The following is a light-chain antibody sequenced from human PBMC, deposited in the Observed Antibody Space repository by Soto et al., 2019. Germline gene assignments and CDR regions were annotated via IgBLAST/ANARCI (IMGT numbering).Light chain of an antibody. CDR3: QQSYRTPNT. CDR1: QSISNY. J-gene: IGKJ5*01. Sequence: DIQMTQSPSSLSASVGDRVTITCRASQSISNYLNWYQQKPGKAPKLLIYAASSLQIGVPSRFSGSGSGTDFTLTISSLQPEDFATYYCQQSYRTPNTFGRGTRLEIK. CDR2: AAS. V-gene: IGKV1-39*01.